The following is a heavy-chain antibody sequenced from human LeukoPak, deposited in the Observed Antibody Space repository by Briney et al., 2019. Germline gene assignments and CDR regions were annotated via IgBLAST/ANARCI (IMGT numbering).Heavy chain of an antibody. CDR1: GYTFTGYY. CDR2: VSPDSGGT. D-gene: IGHD4-17*01. Sequence: ASVKVSCKASGYTFTGYYLHWVRQAPGQGLEWMGWVSPDSGGTNYAQKFQGRVTMTRDTSTSTAYMELSSLRSDDTAFYYCARDTITVTTPYFDYWGQGTLVTVPS. V-gene: IGHV1-2*02. CDR3: ARDTITVTTPYFDY. J-gene: IGHJ4*02.